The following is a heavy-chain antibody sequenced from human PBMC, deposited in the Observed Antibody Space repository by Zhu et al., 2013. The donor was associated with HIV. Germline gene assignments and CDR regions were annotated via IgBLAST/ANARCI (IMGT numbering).Heavy chain of an antibody. CDR3: ARDLATYYYDSSGQNLNY. CDR2: INAYNGDT. CDR1: GCTFTFYG. D-gene: IGHD3-22*01. Sequence: QVQLVQSGAEVKKPGASVKVSCKASGCTFTFYGISWVRQAPGQGLEWMGYINAYNGDTNYAQKFQGRVTMTTDTSTRTAYMELRSLRSDDTAVYYCARDLATYYYDSSGQNLNYWGQGTLVTVSS. J-gene: IGHJ4*02. V-gene: IGHV1-18*01.